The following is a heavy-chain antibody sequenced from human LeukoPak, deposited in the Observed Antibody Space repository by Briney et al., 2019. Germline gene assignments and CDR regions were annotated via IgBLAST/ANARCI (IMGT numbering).Heavy chain of an antibody. CDR2: ISHAGDT. D-gene: IGHD1-26*01. CDR3: GRGEVGEFDH. CDR1: GYSITRGYN. V-gene: IGHV4-38-2*02. Sequence: SETVSLTCTVSGYSITRGYNWGWVRQSPGKGLEWIASISHAGDTYYNPSLKSRVTISVDTSKNHFSLNLASVTAPDTAVYFCGRGEVGEFDHWGQGTLVTVSS. J-gene: IGHJ4*02.